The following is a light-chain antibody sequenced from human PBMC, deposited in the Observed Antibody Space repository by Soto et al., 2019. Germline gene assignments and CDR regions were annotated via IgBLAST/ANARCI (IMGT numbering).Light chain of an antibody. CDR2: DVS. V-gene: IGLV2-14*01. CDR3: SSYTTNTVV. Sequence: QSALTQPASVSGSPGQSITFSCTGTSSDVGAADYVSWYQQHPGKAPKLIIYDVSARPSGVSERFSGSKSGNTASLTISGLQAEDEADYYCSSYTTNTVVFGGGTKLTVL. CDR1: SSDVGAADY. J-gene: IGLJ3*02.